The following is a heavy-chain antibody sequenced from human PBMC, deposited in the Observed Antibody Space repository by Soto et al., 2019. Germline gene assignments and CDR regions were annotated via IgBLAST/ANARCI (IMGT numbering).Heavy chain of an antibody. CDR1: GYTFTSYD. CDR2: MNPNSGNT. J-gene: IGHJ6*04. Sequence: GASVKVSCKASGYTFTSYDINWVRQATGQGLEWMGWMNPNSGNTGYAQKFQGRVTMTRNTSIGTAYMELSSLRSEDTAVYYCAKIRPTIAPRNKVYYGMDVGGKGPTVTASS. V-gene: IGHV1-8*01. D-gene: IGHD6-6*01. CDR3: AKIRPTIAPRNKVYYGMDV.